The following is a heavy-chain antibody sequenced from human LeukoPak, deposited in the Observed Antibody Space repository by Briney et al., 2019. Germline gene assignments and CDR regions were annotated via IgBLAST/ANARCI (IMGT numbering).Heavy chain of an antibody. Sequence: SETLSLTCTVSGGSISSHYWSWIRQPPGKGLEWIGYIYYSGSTNYNPSLKSRVTISVDKSKNQFSLKLSSVTAADTAVYYCARAQTYGDYRLLLDYWGQGTLVTVSS. CDR3: ARAQTYGDYRLLLDY. CDR2: IYYSGST. CDR1: GGSISSHY. J-gene: IGHJ4*02. V-gene: IGHV4-59*11. D-gene: IGHD4-17*01.